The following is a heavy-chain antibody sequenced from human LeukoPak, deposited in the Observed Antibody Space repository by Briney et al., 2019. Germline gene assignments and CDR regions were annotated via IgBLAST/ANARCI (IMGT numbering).Heavy chain of an antibody. Sequence: SVKVSCKASGGTFSSYAISWVRQAPGQGLEWMGRIIPILGIANYAQKFQGRVTITADKSTSTAYVELSSLRSEDTAVYYCAAIPPAGTSWPLYVWGQGTTVTVSS. J-gene: IGHJ6*02. CDR3: AAIPPAGTSWPLYV. V-gene: IGHV1-69*04. CDR2: IIPILGIA. CDR1: GGTFSSYA. D-gene: IGHD2-2*01.